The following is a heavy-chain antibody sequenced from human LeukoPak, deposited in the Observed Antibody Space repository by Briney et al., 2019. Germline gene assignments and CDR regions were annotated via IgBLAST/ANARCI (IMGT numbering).Heavy chain of an antibody. CDR2: FDPEYGAA. V-gene: IGHV1-24*01. J-gene: IGHJ5*02. CDR1: GYTLTELS. Sequence: GASVKVSCKVSGYTLTELSMHWVRQAPGKGLECMGGFDPEYGAATYAQKFQGRVTMTEDTSTHTSYMELSSLRSEDTAVYYCATLHRTHWGPLTWGQGTLVTVSS. D-gene: IGHD7-27*01. CDR3: ATLHRTHWGPLT.